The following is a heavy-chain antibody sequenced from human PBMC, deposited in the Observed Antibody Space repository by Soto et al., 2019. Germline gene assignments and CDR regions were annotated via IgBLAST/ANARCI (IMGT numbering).Heavy chain of an antibody. Sequence: EVRLLESGGGLVQPGGSLRLSCAASGFTFSSYAMSWVRQAPGKGLEWVSAISGSGGSTYYADSVKGRFTISRDNSKNTLYLQMNSLRAEDTAVYYCAKAPEYSSSYLDYWGQGTLVTVSS. CDR1: GFTFSSYA. J-gene: IGHJ4*02. CDR3: AKAPEYSSSYLDY. D-gene: IGHD6-6*01. V-gene: IGHV3-23*01. CDR2: ISGSGGST.